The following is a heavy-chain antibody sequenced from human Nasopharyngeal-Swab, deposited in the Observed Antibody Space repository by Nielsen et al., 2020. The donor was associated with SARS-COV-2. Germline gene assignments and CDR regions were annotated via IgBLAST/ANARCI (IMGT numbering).Heavy chain of an antibody. CDR3: AREEGSSWHYFDY. CDR1: GFTLSSYS. D-gene: IGHD6-13*01. Sequence: GGSLRLSCAASGFTLSSYSMNWVRQAPGQGLEWVSSISSSSSYIYYADSVKGRFTISRDNAKNSLYLQMISLRAEDTAVYYCAREEGSSWHYFDYWGQGTLVTVSS. V-gene: IGHV3-21*01. CDR2: ISSSSSYI. J-gene: IGHJ4*02.